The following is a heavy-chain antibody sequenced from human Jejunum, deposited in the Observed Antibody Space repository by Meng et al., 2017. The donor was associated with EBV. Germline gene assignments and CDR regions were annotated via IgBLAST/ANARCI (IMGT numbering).Heavy chain of an antibody. CDR1: GFTFRSYS. V-gene: IGHV3-23*04. CDR2: VSGSGGNT. CDR3: AKLLEY. J-gene: IGHJ4*02. Sequence: LVEAGCCFDPTAGSVSPSSADSGFTFRSYSVSLVRQVPGMGLEWVSTVSGSGGNTYYAVSVKGRFTISRDISKNTIYLQMNSLTAEDTAIYCCAKLLEYWGQGTLVTVSS.